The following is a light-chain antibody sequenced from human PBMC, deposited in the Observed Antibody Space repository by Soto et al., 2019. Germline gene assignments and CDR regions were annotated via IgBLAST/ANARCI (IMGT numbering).Light chain of an antibody. CDR3: QQYGSPPLT. Sequence: EIVLTQSPGPLSLSPGETATLSCRASQSVTSSYLAWYQQKPGQAPRLLIYGASSSATGIPDRFSGSGSGTDFTLTISRLEPEDLAVYHCQQYGSPPLTFGGGTKVDIK. CDR2: GAS. V-gene: IGKV3-20*01. J-gene: IGKJ4*01. CDR1: QSVTSSY.